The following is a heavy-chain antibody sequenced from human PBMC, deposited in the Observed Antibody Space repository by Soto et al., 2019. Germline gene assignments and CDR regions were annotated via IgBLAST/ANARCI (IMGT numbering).Heavy chain of an antibody. CDR3: ARANGYSYYYYGMDV. Sequence: GGSLRLSCAASGFTFSSYGMHWVRQAPGKGLEWVAVIWYDGSNKYYADSVKGRFTISRDNSKNTLYLQMNSLRAEDTAVYYCARANGYSYYYYGMDVWGQGTTVTVSS. V-gene: IGHV3-33*08. CDR1: GFTFSSYG. D-gene: IGHD5-18*01. J-gene: IGHJ6*02. CDR2: IWYDGSNK.